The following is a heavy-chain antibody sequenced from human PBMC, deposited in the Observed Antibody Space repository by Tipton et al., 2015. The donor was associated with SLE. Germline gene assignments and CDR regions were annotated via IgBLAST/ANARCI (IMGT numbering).Heavy chain of an antibody. CDR3: AREVGRGNYYYHMDV. CDR1: GFTFSSYW. Sequence: SLRLSCAASGFTFSSYWMSWVRQAPGKGLEWVANIKQDGSEKYYVDSVKGRFTISRDNAKNSLYLQMNSLRAEDTAVYYCAREVGRGNYYYHMDVWGKGTTVTVSS. V-gene: IGHV3-7*01. CDR2: IKQDGSEK. J-gene: IGHJ6*03. D-gene: IGHD1-26*01.